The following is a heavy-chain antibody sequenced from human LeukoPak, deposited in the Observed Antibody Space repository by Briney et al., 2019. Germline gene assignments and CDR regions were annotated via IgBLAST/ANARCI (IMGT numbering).Heavy chain of an antibody. CDR3: TTLLRPYNSAWPGDH. CDR1: GFTFSSYS. Sequence: GGSLRLSCAASGFTFSSYSMNWVRQAPGKGLEWLGLIKSKTDGGATDYAAPVKGRFTISRDDSKNTLYLQMNSLKIEDTSMYYCTTLLRPYNSAWPGDHWGQGTLVTVSS. J-gene: IGHJ4*02. D-gene: IGHD6-19*01. CDR2: IKSKTDGGAT. V-gene: IGHV3-15*01.